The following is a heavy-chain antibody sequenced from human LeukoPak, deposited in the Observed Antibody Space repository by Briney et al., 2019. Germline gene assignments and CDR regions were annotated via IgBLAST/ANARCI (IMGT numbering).Heavy chain of an antibody. Sequence: SETLSLTCTVSGGSISIYYWSWIRQPPGKGLEWIGYIYYSGSANYNPSLKSRVTISVDTSKNQFSLKLSSVTAADTAVYYCASRGFGESPFDYWGQGTLVTVSS. CDR3: ASRGFGESPFDY. CDR2: IYYSGSA. CDR1: GGSISIYY. D-gene: IGHD3-10*01. V-gene: IGHV4-59*01. J-gene: IGHJ4*02.